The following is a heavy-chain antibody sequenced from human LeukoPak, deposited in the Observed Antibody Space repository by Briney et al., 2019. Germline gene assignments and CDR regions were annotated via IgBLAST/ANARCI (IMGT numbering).Heavy chain of an antibody. Sequence: ASVKVSCKASGGTFSSYAINWVRQATGQGLEWMGWMNPNSGNTGYAQKFQGRVTMTRNTSISTAYMELSSLRSEDTAVYYCARQVPAAYGMDVWGQGTTVTVSS. CDR1: GGTFSSYA. CDR2: MNPNSGNT. D-gene: IGHD2-2*01. J-gene: IGHJ6*02. V-gene: IGHV1-8*02. CDR3: ARQVPAAYGMDV.